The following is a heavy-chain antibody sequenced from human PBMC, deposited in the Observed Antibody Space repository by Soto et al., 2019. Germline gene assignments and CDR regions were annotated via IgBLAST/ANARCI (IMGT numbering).Heavy chain of an antibody. D-gene: IGHD2-15*01. Sequence: QSVGSLRLSCAASGFTFHDYAMHWVRQAPGKGLEWVSGIDWNSGGIGYADSVKGRFTISRDNAKNSLFLQMNSLRPEDTALYYCAKDMAGLVGGRGLTYYYGMDVWGQGTTVTVSS. CDR2: IDWNSGGI. V-gene: IGHV3-9*01. CDR1: GFTFHDYA. J-gene: IGHJ6*02. CDR3: AKDMAGLVGGRGLTYYYGMDV.